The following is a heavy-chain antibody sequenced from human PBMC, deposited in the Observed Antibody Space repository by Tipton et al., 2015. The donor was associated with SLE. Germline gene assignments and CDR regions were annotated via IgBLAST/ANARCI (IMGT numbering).Heavy chain of an antibody. CDR3: ATVQFFNSPFWSGPGD. Sequence: GLVKPSETLSLICTVSGASISSPSYYWDWIRQPPGKGLEWVGTVYYDGTAYYNPSLRSRVTISLDTSKNHFSLRVTSVTAADTAVYYCATVQFFNSPFWSGPGDWGQGSLVTVSS. D-gene: IGHD3-3*01. CDR2: VYYDGTA. CDR1: GASISSPSYY. V-gene: IGHV4-39*07. J-gene: IGHJ4*02.